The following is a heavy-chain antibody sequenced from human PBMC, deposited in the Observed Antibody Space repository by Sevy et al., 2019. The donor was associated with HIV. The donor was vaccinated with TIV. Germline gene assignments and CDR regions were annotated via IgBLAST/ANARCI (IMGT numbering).Heavy chain of an antibody. CDR3: ARDDRPYSSGWPGVDY. CDR1: GFTFSSYA. V-gene: IGHV3-30-3*01. D-gene: IGHD6-19*01. Sequence: GGSLRLSCAASGFTFSSYAMHWVRQAPGKGLEWVSVILYYGSNKYYADSVKGRFTISRDNSKNTLYLQMNSLRAEDTAVYYCARDDRPYSSGWPGVDYWGQGTLVTVSS. J-gene: IGHJ4*02. CDR2: ILYYGSNK.